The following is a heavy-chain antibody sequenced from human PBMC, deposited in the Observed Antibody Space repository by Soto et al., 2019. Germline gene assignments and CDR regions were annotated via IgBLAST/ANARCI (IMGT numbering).Heavy chain of an antibody. CDR3: AKERAYYDSSGYPPFDAFDI. V-gene: IGHV3-23*01. Sequence: PGGSLRLSCAASGFTFSSYAMSWVRQAPGKGLEWVSAISGSGGSTYYADSVKGRFTISRDNSKNTLYLQMNSLRAEDTAVYYCAKERAYYDSSGYPPFDAFDIWGQGTMVTVSS. D-gene: IGHD3-22*01. CDR2: ISGSGGST. CDR1: GFTFSSYA. J-gene: IGHJ3*02.